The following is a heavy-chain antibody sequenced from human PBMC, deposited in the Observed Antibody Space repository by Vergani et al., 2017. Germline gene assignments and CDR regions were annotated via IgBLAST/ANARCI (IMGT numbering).Heavy chain of an antibody. CDR3: ARGETRTDWFDP. Sequence: VQLHESGPGLVKPSETLSLICSVSGVSMQSCSFYWTWIRQTAERRLEWLGRVYPSGTTNYNPSLNGRVTIFVDKSKNILSLWLNSVTAADTAVYYCARGETRTDWFDPWGQGTLVTVSS. D-gene: IGHD3/OR15-3a*01. V-gene: IGHV4-61*02. CDR2: VYPSGTT. CDR1: GVSMQSCSFY. J-gene: IGHJ5*02.